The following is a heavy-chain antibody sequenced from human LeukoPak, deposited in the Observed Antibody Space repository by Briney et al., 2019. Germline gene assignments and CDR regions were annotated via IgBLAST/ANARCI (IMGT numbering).Heavy chain of an antibody. V-gene: IGHV3-48*03. CDR2: ISSSGSTI. Sequence: GGSLRLSCAASGFTFSSYEMNWVRQAPGKGLEWVSYISSSGSTIYHADSVKGRFTISRDNAKNSLYLQMNSLRAEDTAVYYCARGGNYYDSSGSFHEVDYWGQGTLVTVSS. J-gene: IGHJ4*02. CDR1: GFTFSSYE. D-gene: IGHD3-22*01. CDR3: ARGGNYYDSSGSFHEVDY.